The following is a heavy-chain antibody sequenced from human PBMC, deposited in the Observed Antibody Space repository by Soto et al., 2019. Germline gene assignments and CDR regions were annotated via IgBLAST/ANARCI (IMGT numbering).Heavy chain of an antibody. CDR1: GYSISSNTYY. CDR2: VYYTGRT. D-gene: IGHD2-8*02. Sequence: SETLSLTCSFSGYSISSNTYYWCFIRQPPGKGLEWIGNVYYTGRTFYNPSLKSRVSISVDTSSHKFSLRLTSVTAADTDVYYCARPSTGGVIVDFDIWGQGKLVTVSS. V-gene: IGHV4-39*01. J-gene: IGHJ3*02. CDR3: ARPSTGGVIVDFDI.